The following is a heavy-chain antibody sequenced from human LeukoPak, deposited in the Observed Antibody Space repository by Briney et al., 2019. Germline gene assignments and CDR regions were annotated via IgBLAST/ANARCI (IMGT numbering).Heavy chain of an antibody. V-gene: IGHV1-18*01. CDR1: GYTFTSYG. J-gene: IGHJ5*02. Sequence: ASVKVSCKASGYTFTSYGISWVRQAPGQGLEWMGWISAYNGNTNYAQRLQGRVTMTTDTSTSTAYMELRSLRSDDTAVYYCAREGGYSSSWSNWFDPWGQGTLVTVSS. CDR3: AREGGYSSSWSNWFDP. CDR2: ISAYNGNT. D-gene: IGHD6-13*01.